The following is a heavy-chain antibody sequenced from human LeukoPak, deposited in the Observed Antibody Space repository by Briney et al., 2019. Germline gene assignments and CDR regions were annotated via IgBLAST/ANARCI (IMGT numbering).Heavy chain of an antibody. V-gene: IGHV3-30-3*01. J-gene: IGHJ4*02. D-gene: IGHD6-19*01. CDR1: GFTFSSYA. CDR2: ISYDGSNK. CDR3: ARDLVAGTIDY. Sequence: GGSLRLSCAASGFTFSSYAMHWVRQAPGEGLEWVAVISYDGSNKYYADSVKGRFTISRDNSKNTLYLQMNSLRAEDTAVYYCARDLVAGTIDYWGQGTLVTVSS.